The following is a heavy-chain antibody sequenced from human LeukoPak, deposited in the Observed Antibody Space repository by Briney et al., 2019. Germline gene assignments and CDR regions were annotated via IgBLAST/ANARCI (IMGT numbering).Heavy chain of an antibody. CDR1: GGSFSGYY. Sequence: SETLSLTCAVYGGSFSGYYWSWIRQPPGKGLEWIGEINHSGSTNYNPSLKSRVTISVDTSKNQFSLKLNSVTAADTAVYYCARQSSDYGSGTYSYYMDVWAKGPRSPSP. CDR3: ARQSSDYGSGTYSYYMDV. CDR2: INHSGST. D-gene: IGHD3-10*01. V-gene: IGHV4-34*01. J-gene: IGHJ6*03.